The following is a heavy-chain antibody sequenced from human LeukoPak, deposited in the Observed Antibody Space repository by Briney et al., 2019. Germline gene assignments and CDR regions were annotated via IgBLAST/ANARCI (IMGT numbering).Heavy chain of an antibody. CDR3: AKDGEGYYDYVWGSYRYGSGAFDI. V-gene: IGHV3-23*01. D-gene: IGHD3-16*02. J-gene: IGHJ3*02. CDR1: GFTFSSYA. CDR2: ISGSGGST. Sequence: GGSLRLSCAASGFTFSSYAVSWVRQAPGKGLEWVSAISGSGGSTYYADSVKGRFTISRDNSKNTLYLQMNSLRAEDTAVYYCAKDGEGYYDYVWGSYRYGSGAFDIWGQGTMVTVSS.